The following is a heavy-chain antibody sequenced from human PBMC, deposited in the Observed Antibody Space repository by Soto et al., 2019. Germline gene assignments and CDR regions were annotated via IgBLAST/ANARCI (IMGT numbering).Heavy chain of an antibody. CDR2: IYPGDSDT. Sequence: PGESLQISCKGSGYSFTSYWIGWVRQIPGKGLEWMGIIYPGDSDTRYSPSFQGQVTISADKSISTAYLQWSSLKASDTAMYYCARMGDSSSSFDYYYGMDVWGQGTTVTVSS. CDR1: GYSFTSYW. J-gene: IGHJ6*02. D-gene: IGHD6-6*01. CDR3: ARMGDSSSSFDYYYGMDV. V-gene: IGHV5-51*01.